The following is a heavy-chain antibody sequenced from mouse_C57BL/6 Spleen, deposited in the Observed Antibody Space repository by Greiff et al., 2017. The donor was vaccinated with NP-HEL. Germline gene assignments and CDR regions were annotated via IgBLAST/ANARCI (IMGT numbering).Heavy chain of an antibody. V-gene: IGHV10-1*01. CDR2: IRSKSNNYAT. CDR1: GFSFTTYA. Sequence: EVKLMESGGGLVQPKGSLKLSCAASGFSFTTYAMNWVRQAPGKGLEWVARIRSKSNNYATYYADSVKDRFTISRDDSESMLYLQMNNLKTEDTAMYYCVRLDSSGYAMDYWGQGTSVTVSS. J-gene: IGHJ4*01. CDR3: VRLDSSGYAMDY. D-gene: IGHD3-2*02.